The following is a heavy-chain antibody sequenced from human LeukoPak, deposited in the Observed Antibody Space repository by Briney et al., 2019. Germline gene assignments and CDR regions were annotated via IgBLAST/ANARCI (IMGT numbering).Heavy chain of an antibody. CDR1: GLTFSNAW. CDR3: TRESYYGSGSSNYFDY. Sequence: GGSLRLSCAASGLTFSNAWMTWVRQAPGKGPEWVGHIKNKADGGTTDYAAPVKGRFMISRDDSKSIAYLQMNSLKTEDTAVYYCTRESYYGSGSSNYFDYWGQGTLVTVSS. V-gene: IGHV3-15*01. CDR2: IKNKADGGTT. D-gene: IGHD3-10*01. J-gene: IGHJ4*02.